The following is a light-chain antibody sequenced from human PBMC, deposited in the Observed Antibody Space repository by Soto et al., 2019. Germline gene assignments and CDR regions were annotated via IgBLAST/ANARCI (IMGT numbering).Light chain of an antibody. V-gene: IGLV1-40*01. CDR3: QSYDSALSVYVV. CDR2: GDT. J-gene: IGLJ2*01. Sequence: QPVLTQPPSVSGAPGQRITISCTWTSSNIGANYDVHWYQQLPGTAPKLLIYGDTNRPSGVPDRFSGSKSGTSASLAITGLQAEDEADYYCQSYDSALSVYVVFGGGTKLTVL. CDR1: SSNIGANYD.